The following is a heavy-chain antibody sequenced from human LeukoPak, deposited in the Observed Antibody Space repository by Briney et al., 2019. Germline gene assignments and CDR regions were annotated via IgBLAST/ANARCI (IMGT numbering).Heavy chain of an antibody. D-gene: IGHD6-13*01. J-gene: IGHJ4*02. CDR2: INHSGST. CDR3: ARNIAAAGTY. V-gene: IGHV4-34*01. CDR1: GGSFSGYY. Sequence: SETLSLTCAVYGGSFSGYYWSWIRQPPGKGLEWIGEINHSGSTNYNPSLKSRVTISVDTSKNQFSLKLSSVTAADTAVYYCARNIAAAGTYWGQGTLVTVSS.